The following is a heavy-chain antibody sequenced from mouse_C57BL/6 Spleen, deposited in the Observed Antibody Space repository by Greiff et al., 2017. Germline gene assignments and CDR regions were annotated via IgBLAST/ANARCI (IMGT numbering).Heavy chain of an antibody. J-gene: IGHJ4*01. CDR3: ARGDADYYYAMDY. Sequence: EVQLQQSGPELVKPGASVKMSCKASGYTFTDYNMHWVKQSHGKSLEWIGYINPNNGGTSYNQKFKGKATLSVNKSSSTAYMALRSLTSEDSAVYYCARGDADYYYAMDYWGQGTSVTVSS. V-gene: IGHV1-22*01. CDR2: INPNNGGT. CDR1: GYTFTDYN.